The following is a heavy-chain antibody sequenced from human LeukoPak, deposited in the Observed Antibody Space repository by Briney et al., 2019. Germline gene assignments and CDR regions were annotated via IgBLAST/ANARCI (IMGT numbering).Heavy chain of an antibody. CDR3: ARILYGGAFDI. V-gene: IGHV3-74*01. CDR2: INSDGSST. D-gene: IGHD2-8*01. J-gene: IGHJ3*02. Sequence: GGSLRLSCAASGFTFSSYWMHWVRHAPGKGLVWVSRINSDGSSTSYADSVKGRFTISRDNAKNTLYLQMNSLRAEDTAVYYCARILYGGAFDIWGQGTMVTVSS. CDR1: GFTFSSYW.